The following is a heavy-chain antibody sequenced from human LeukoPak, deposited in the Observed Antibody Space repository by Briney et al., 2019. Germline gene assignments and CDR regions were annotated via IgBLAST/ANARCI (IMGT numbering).Heavy chain of an antibody. D-gene: IGHD6-13*01. CDR2: ISGSGGST. V-gene: IGHV3-23*01. CDR3: ASIGGYSRNHDY. CDR1: GFTFSSYA. J-gene: IGHJ4*02. Sequence: GGSLRLSCAASGFTFSSYAMSWVRQAPGKGLEWVSAISGSGGSTYYADSVKGRFTISRDNAKNSLYLQMNSLRAEDTAVYYCASIGGYSRNHDYWGQGTLVTVSS.